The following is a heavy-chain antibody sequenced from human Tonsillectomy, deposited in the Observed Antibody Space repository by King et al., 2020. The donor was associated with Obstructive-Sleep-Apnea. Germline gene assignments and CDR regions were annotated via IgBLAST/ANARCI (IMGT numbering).Heavy chain of an antibody. D-gene: IGHD4-23*01. CDR3: ARILYGGNTLDGYYYGMDV. J-gene: IGHJ6*02. CDR2: IYHSGST. CDR1: GYSISSGYY. V-gene: IGHV4-38-2*02. Sequence: VQLQESGPGLVKPSETLSLTCTVSGYSISSGYYWGWIRQPPGKGLEWIGSIYHSGSTYYNPSLKSRVTISVDTSKNQFSLKLSSVTAADTAVDYCARILYGGNTLDGYYYGMDVWGQGTTVTVSS.